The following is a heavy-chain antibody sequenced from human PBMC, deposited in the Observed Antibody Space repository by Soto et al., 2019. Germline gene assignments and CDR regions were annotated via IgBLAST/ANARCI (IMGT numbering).Heavy chain of an antibody. CDR2: IYSSGST. V-gene: IGHV4-4*07. CDR1: GGSVSGFY. D-gene: IGHD3-3*01. CDR3: ARGQRFSDWFDP. J-gene: IGHJ5*02. Sequence: SETLSLTCNVFGGSVSGFYWTWIRQPAGKGLEWIGRIYSSGSTKYNPSLKSRVSMSLDTSRDQFSLNLTSVTAADTAVYYCARGQRFSDWFDPWGQGTLVTVSS.